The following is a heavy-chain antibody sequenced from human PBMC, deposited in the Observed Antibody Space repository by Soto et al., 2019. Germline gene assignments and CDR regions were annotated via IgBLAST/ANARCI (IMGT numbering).Heavy chain of an antibody. D-gene: IGHD2-21*02. J-gene: IGHJ5*02. CDR2: ISYDGSNK. V-gene: IGHV3-30-3*01. CDR1: GFTFSSYA. Sequence: GGSLRLSCAASGFTFSSYAMHWVRQAPGKGLEWVAVISYDGSNKYYADSVKGRFTISRDNSKNTLYLQMNSLRAEDTAVYYCARETWCLLSNWFDHWGQGTLVTVSS. CDR3: ARETWCLLSNWFDH.